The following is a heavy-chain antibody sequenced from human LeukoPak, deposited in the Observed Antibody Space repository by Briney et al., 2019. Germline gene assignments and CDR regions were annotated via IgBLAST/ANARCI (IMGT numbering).Heavy chain of an antibody. Sequence: GGSLRLSCAASGFTFSSYSMNWVRQAPGKGLEWVSYISSSSSTIYYADSVKGRFTISRDNAKNSLYLQMNSLRAEDTAVYYCARAEAATRAYYFDYWSQGTLVTVSS. CDR1: GFTFSSYS. J-gene: IGHJ4*02. D-gene: IGHD6-13*01. CDR3: ARAEAATRAYYFDY. CDR2: ISSSSSTI. V-gene: IGHV3-48*01.